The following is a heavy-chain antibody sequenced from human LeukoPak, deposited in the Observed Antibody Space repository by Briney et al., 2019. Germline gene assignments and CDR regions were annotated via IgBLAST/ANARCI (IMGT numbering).Heavy chain of an antibody. D-gene: IGHD3-10*01. V-gene: IGHV4-31*03. CDR3: ARGGGSGSSYKIGY. Sequence: SETLSLTCTVSGGSISSGGYYWSWIRQHPGKGLEWIGYIYYSGSTYYNPSLKSRVTISVDTSKNQFSLKLSSVTAADTAVYYCARGGGSGSSYKIGYWGQGTLVTVSS. CDR2: IYYSGST. J-gene: IGHJ4*02. CDR1: GGSISSGGYY.